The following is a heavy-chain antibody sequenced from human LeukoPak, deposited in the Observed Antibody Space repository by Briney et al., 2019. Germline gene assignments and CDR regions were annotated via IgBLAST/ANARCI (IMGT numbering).Heavy chain of an antibody. Sequence: GGSLRLSCAASGFTFSSSAMSWVCQAPGKGLEWVSAISNNGGYTYYADSVQGRFTISRDNSKSTLCLQMNSLRAEDTAVYYCAKQLGYCSDGSCYFPYRGQGTLVTVSS. CDR3: AKQLGYCSDGSCYFPY. J-gene: IGHJ4*02. CDR2: ISNNGGYT. CDR1: GFTFSSSA. V-gene: IGHV3-23*01. D-gene: IGHD2-15*01.